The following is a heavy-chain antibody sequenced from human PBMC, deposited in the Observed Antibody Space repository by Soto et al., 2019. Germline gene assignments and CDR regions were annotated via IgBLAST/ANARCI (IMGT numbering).Heavy chain of an antibody. CDR3: ATGSGADYPFDI. CDR2: IRNKANSYTT. J-gene: IGHJ3*02. Sequence: EVQLVESGGGLVQRGGSLRLSCAVSGFTFSDHYMDWVRQAPGKGLEWVGHIRNKANSYTTEYAASVRGRFTISRDDSKNSLYLHMNSLITEDTAVYYCATGSGADYPFDIWGQGTMVTVSS. CDR1: GFTFSDHY. V-gene: IGHV3-72*01. D-gene: IGHD3-3*01.